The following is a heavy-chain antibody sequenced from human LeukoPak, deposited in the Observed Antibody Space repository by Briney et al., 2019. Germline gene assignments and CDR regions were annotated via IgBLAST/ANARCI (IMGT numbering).Heavy chain of an antibody. CDR1: GYTLTELS. Sequence: ASVKLSCKVSGYTLTELSMHWVRQAPGKGLEWMGGFDPEDGETIYAQKFQGRVTMTEDTSTDTAYMELSSLRSEDTAVYYCATATTFGGVIASRYFDYWGQGTLVTVSP. CDR3: ATATTFGGVIASRYFDY. D-gene: IGHD3-16*02. V-gene: IGHV1-24*01. CDR2: FDPEDGET. J-gene: IGHJ4*02.